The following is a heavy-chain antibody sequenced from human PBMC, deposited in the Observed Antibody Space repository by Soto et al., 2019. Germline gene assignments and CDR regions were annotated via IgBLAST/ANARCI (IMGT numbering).Heavy chain of an antibody. J-gene: IGHJ5*02. CDR2: IWYDGSNK. D-gene: IGHD6-13*01. V-gene: IGHV3-33*01. CDR3: ARAAAGTWYPWFDP. Sequence: QVQLVESGGGVVQPGRSLRLSCAASGFTFSSYGMHWVRQAPGKGLEWVAVIWYDGSNKYYADSVKGRFTISRDNSKNTLYLQMNSLRAEDTAVHYCARAAAGTWYPWFDPWGQGTLVTVSS. CDR1: GFTFSSYG.